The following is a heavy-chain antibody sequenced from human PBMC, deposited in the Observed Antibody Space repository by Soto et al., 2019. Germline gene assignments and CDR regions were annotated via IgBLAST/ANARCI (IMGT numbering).Heavy chain of an antibody. V-gene: IGHV4-31*03. CDR3: AREYTYGSNFFDC. CDR1: GGSISSAAYY. J-gene: IGHJ4*02. D-gene: IGHD5-18*01. Sequence: TLSLTCTVSGGSISSAAYYWSWIRQHPGEGLEWIGYVSHSGSTYYNPSLKSRVIISVDMSKNQFSLSLTSVTAADTAVYYCAREYTYGSNFFDCWGQGALVTVSS. CDR2: VSHSGST.